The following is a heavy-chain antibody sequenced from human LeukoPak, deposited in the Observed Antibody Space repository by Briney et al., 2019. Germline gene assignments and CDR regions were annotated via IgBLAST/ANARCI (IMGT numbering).Heavy chain of an antibody. V-gene: IGHV1-2*02. CDR3: ARGDHIVVVPAAMGG. CDR1: GYTFTGYY. CDR2: INPNSGGT. D-gene: IGHD2-2*01. Sequence: ASVKVSCKASGYTFTGYYMHWVRQAPGQGLEWMGWINPNSGGTNYAQKFQGRVTMTRDTSISTAYMELSRLRSDDTAVYYCARGDHIVVVPAAMGGWGQGTLVTVSS. J-gene: IGHJ4*02.